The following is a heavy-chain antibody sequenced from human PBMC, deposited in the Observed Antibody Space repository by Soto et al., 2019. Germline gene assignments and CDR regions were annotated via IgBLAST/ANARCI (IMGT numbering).Heavy chain of an antibody. D-gene: IGHD6-6*01. CDR1: GFTFSSYS. CDR2: ISSSSSTI. Sequence: HPGGSLRLSCAASGFTFSSYSMNWVRQAPGKGLEWVSYISSSSSTIYYADSVKGRFTISRDNAKNSLYLQMNSLRAEDTAVYYCARVLRVGPRGEQLDYFDYWGQGTLVTVSS. J-gene: IGHJ4*02. CDR3: ARVLRVGPRGEQLDYFDY. V-gene: IGHV3-48*01.